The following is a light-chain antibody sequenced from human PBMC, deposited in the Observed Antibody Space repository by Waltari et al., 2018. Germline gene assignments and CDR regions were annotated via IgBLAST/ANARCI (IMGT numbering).Light chain of an antibody. J-gene: IGLJ3*02. CDR3: QTWDTGIRV. CDR1: GGHTHYA. V-gene: IGLV4-69*01. CDR2: VNSDGSH. Sequence: QLVVTQSPSASASLGASVKLTCTLSGGHTHYAITWHQQQPQKGPRFLMKVNSDGSHNKGDGIPDHFSGSSSGAERYLTISSLQSEDEADYHCQTWDTGIRVFGGGTKLIVL.